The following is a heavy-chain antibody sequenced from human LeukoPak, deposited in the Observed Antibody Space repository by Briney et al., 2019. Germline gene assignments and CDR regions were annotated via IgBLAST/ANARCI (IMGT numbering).Heavy chain of an antibody. V-gene: IGHV3-66*01. CDR3: ARDWGGSPLGWFDP. Sequence: GGSLRLSCAASGFTFGSYAMTWVRQAPGKGLEGVSGIYSGGRTSYADSVKGRFPISRENSKNTLYLQMNRLRAEDTAVYYCARDWGGSPLGWFDPWGQGTLVTVSS. CDR2: IYSGGRT. D-gene: IGHD1-26*01. CDR1: GFTFGSYA. J-gene: IGHJ5*02.